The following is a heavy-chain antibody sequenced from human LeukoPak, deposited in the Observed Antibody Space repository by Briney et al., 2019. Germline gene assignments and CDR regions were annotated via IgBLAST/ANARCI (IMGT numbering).Heavy chain of an antibody. J-gene: IGHJ4*02. CDR2: ISSSSSTI. Sequence: PGGSLRLSCAASGFTFSSYSMNWVRQAPGKGLEWVSYISSSSSTIYYADSVKGRFTISRDNAKNSLYLQMNSLRAEDTAVYYCARDRRVTPVYYFDYWGQGTLVTVSS. CDR1: GFTFSSYS. D-gene: IGHD4-23*01. CDR3: ARDRRVTPVYYFDY. V-gene: IGHV3-48*01.